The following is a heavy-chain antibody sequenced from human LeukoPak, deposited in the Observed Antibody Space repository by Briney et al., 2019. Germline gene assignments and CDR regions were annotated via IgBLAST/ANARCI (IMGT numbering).Heavy chain of an antibody. CDR2: TSSTSNYI. D-gene: IGHD3-3*01. CDR1: GFTFSSYD. CDR3: ARTVFGAYNWFDP. J-gene: IGHJ5*02. V-gene: IGHV3-21*01. Sequence: PGGSLRLSCVASGFTFSSYDMNWVRQAPGKGLEWVSSTSSTSNYINYADSVKGRFTISRDNAKSSLYLQMNSLRVDDTAVYYCARTVFGAYNWFDPWGQGALVTVSS.